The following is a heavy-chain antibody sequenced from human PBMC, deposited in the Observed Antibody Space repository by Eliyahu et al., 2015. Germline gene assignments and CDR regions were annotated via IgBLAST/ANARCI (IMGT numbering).Heavy chain of an antibody. J-gene: IGHJ3*02. Sequence: QITLKESGPTLXQPTQTLTLTCXFSXFSLXXHGVGVAWIRQLPGEALEWLAVAYWDNDKRYRPALRARLSVGMDTSKNQVVLTMTRMDPLDTATYFCAYVKITYGGVTGNDAFEMWGPGTMVIVSS. V-gene: IGHV2-5*02. D-gene: IGHD3-16*01. CDR2: AYWDNDK. CDR1: XFSLXXHGVG. CDR3: AYVKITYGGVTGNDAFEM.